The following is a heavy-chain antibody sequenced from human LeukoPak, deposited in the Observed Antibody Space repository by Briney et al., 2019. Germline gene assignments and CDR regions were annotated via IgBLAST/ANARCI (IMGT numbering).Heavy chain of an antibody. D-gene: IGHD6-19*01. Sequence: GGSLRLSCAASGFTVSSNYMSWVRPAPGKGLEWVSVIYSGGSTYYADSVKGRFTISRDNSKNTLYLQMNSLRAEDTAVYYCARFSSGWYRNFDYWGQGTLVTVSS. V-gene: IGHV3-66*01. J-gene: IGHJ4*02. CDR1: GFTVSSNY. CDR3: ARFSSGWYRNFDY. CDR2: IYSGGST.